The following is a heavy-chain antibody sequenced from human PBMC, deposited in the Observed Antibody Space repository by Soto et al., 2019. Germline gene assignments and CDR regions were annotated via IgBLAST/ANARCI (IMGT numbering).Heavy chain of an antibody. CDR1: GGSISSYY. CDR3: ARVKRVVGDVDYYYGMDV. CDR2: IYYTGST. V-gene: IGHV4-59*01. J-gene: IGHJ6*02. Sequence: QVQLQESGPGLVKPSETLSLTCTVSGGSISSYYWGWIRQPPGKGLEWIGYIYYTGSTNYNPSLKSRVTISVDTSKNQFSLKMRSVTAADTAVYYCARVKRVVGDVDYYYGMDVWGQGTTVTVSS. D-gene: IGHD3-3*01.